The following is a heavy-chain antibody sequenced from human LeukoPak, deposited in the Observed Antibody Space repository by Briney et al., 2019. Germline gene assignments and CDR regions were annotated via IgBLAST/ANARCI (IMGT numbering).Heavy chain of an antibody. CDR2: IYYSGST. V-gene: IGHV4-31*03. D-gene: IGHD2-15*01. J-gene: IGHJ5*02. CDR3: ARAQAQVGFFRREVVRFDP. Sequence: SETLSLTCTVSGGSISSGGYYWSWIRQHPGKGLEWIGYIYYSGSTYYNPSLKSRVTISVDTSKNQFSLKLSSVTAADTAVYYCARAQAQVGFFRREVVRFDPWGQGTLVTVSS. CDR1: GGSISSGGYY.